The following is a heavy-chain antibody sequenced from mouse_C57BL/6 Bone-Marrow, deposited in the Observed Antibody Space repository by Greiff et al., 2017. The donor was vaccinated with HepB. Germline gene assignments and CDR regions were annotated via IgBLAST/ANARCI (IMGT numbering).Heavy chain of an antibody. Sequence: QVQLQQSGPELVKPGASVKISCKASGYTFTDYYINWVKQRPGQGLEWIGWIFPGSGSTYYNEKFKGKATLTVDKSSSTAYMLLSSLTSEDSAVYFCAREDPFYGSRIPDWYFDVWGTGTTVTVSS. V-gene: IGHV1-75*01. D-gene: IGHD1-1*01. CDR2: IFPGSGST. CDR1: GYTFTDYY. J-gene: IGHJ1*03. CDR3: AREDPFYGSRIPDWYFDV.